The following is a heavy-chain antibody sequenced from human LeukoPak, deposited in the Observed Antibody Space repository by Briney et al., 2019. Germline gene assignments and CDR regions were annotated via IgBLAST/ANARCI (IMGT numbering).Heavy chain of an antibody. V-gene: IGHV1-2*02. Sequence: ASVKVSCKASGYTFTGYYMHWVRQAPGQGLEWMGWINPNSGGANYAQKFQGRVTMTRDTSISTAYMELSRLRSDDTAVYYCARDRDSGSYYDFDYWGQGTLVTVSS. J-gene: IGHJ4*02. CDR3: ARDRDSGSYYDFDY. D-gene: IGHD1-26*01. CDR1: GYTFTGYY. CDR2: INPNSGGA.